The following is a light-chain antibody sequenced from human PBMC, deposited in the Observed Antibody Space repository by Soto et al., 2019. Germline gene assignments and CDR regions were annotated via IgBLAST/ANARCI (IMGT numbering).Light chain of an antibody. CDR3: QQYYSTPWT. J-gene: IGKJ1*01. Sequence: DIVMTQSPDSLAVSLGERATINCKSSQSVLYSSNNKNYLAWYQQKPGQPPKLLIYWASTREFGVPDRFSGSGSGTDFTLTTSSLHAEDVAVYYCQQYYSTPWTFGQGTTVEIK. V-gene: IGKV4-1*01. CDR1: QSVLYSSNNKNY. CDR2: WAS.